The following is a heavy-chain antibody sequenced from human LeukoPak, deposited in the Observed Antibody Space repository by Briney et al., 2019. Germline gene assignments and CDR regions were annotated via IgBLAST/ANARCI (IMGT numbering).Heavy chain of an antibody. CDR3: ARSGINSGSYYRAEYYFDY. J-gene: IGHJ4*02. CDR1: GYTFTSYG. Sequence: ASVKVSCKASGYTFTSYGISWVRQAPGQGLEWMGWISAYNGNTNYAQKLQGRVTMTTDTSTSTAYMELSSLRSEDTAVYYCARSGINSGSYYRAEYYFDYWGQGTLVTVSS. V-gene: IGHV1-18*01. CDR2: ISAYNGNT. D-gene: IGHD1-26*01.